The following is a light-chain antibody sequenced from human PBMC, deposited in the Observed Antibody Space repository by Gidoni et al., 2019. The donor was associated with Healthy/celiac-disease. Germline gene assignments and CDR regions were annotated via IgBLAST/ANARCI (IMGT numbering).Light chain of an antibody. CDR1: QSLLHSNGYYY. CDR3: MQALQTPWT. Sequence: DIVMTQSPLSLPVTPGEPASISCRSSQSLLHSNGYYYLDWYLQKPGQSPQLLIYLGSNRASGVPDRFSGSGSGTDFTLKISRVEAEDVGVYYCMQALQTPWTFXGXTKVEIK. CDR2: LGS. J-gene: IGKJ4*01. V-gene: IGKV2-28*01.